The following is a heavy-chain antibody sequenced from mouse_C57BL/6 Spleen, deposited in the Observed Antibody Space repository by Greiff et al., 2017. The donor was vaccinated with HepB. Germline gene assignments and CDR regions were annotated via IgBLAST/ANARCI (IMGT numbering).Heavy chain of an antibody. V-gene: IGHV1-15*01. Sequence: VKLMESGAELVRPGASVTLSCKASGYTFTDYEMHWVKQTPVHGLEWIGAIDPETGGTAYNQKFKGKAILTADKSSSTAYMELRSLTSEDSAVYYCTRWRVTTYYAMDYWGQGTSVTVSS. CDR2: IDPETGGT. CDR1: GYTFTDYE. D-gene: IGHD2-5*01. J-gene: IGHJ4*01. CDR3: TRWRVTTYYAMDY.